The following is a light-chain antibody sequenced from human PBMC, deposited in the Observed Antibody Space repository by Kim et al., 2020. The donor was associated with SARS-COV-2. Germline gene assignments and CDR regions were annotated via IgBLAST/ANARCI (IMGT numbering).Light chain of an antibody. Sequence: SPGERATLSCRASQSVSSSYLAWYQRKPGQAPRLLIYDASSRATGSPDRFSGSGSGTDFTLTISRLEPEDFAVYYCQQYGSSPGTFGQGTKVDIK. J-gene: IGKJ1*01. CDR2: DAS. CDR3: QQYGSSPGT. CDR1: QSVSSSY. V-gene: IGKV3-20*01.